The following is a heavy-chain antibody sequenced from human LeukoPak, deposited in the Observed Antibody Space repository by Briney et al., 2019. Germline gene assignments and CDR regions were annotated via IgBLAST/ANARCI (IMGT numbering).Heavy chain of an antibody. CDR1: GFTFSDYY. Sequence: GGSLRLSCAASGFTFSDYYMSWIRQAPGKGLEWVSYISSSGSTIYYADSVKGRFTISRDNAKNSLYLQMNSLRAEDTAVYCCARDPAAAAQFDYWGQGTLVTVSS. CDR2: ISSSGSTI. D-gene: IGHD6-13*01. J-gene: IGHJ4*02. V-gene: IGHV3-11*04. CDR3: ARDPAAAAQFDY.